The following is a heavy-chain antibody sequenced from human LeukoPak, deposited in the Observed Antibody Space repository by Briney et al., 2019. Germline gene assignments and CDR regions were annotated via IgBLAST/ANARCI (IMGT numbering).Heavy chain of an antibody. CDR2: IYYSGTT. Sequence: SEALSLTCSVSGGSTSSYYWSWIRQPPGKGLQWIGYIYYSGTTNYNPSLKSRVTMSVDASKNQFSLNLSSVTAANTAVYYCARVSNSGTYYFLDCWGQGTLVTVSS. V-gene: IGHV4-59*01. D-gene: IGHD1-26*01. CDR1: GGSTSSYY. J-gene: IGHJ4*02. CDR3: ARVSNSGTYYFLDC.